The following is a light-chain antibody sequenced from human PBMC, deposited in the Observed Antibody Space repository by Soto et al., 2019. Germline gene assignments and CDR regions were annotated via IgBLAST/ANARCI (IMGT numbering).Light chain of an antibody. V-gene: IGKV1-5*01. CDR3: QPYHTSWT. J-gene: IGKJ1*01. CDR2: DGF. Sequence: DIKMTQSPSTLSASVGDRVTLTCRASPSISRWLAWYQQKPGKAPNILSHDGFSLESGVPSRFSGSGSGTDFTLTSARLQADELASYYCQPYHTSWTFGQGTSVEL. CDR1: PSISRW.